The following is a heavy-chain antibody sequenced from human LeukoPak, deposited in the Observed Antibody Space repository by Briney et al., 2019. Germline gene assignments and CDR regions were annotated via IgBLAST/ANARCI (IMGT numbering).Heavy chain of an antibody. J-gene: IGHJ4*02. Sequence: GESLKISCKGSGYSFTSYWIGWVRQMPGKGLEWMGIIYPGDSDSRYSPSLQGQVTISADESISTAYLQWSSLKASDTAMYFCATTNNYDILTGYPYYFDFWGQGTLVTVSS. CDR3: ATTNNYDILTGYPYYFDF. CDR1: GYSFTSYW. V-gene: IGHV5-51*01. CDR2: IYPGDSDS. D-gene: IGHD3-9*01.